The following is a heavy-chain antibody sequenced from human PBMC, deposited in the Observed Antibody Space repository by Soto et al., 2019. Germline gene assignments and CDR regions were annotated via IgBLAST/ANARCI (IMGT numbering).Heavy chain of an antibody. D-gene: IGHD3-10*01. CDR1: GFTFSSYG. V-gene: IGHV3-30*18. CDR2: ISYDGSNK. CDR3: AKAEWFGELFYYGMDV. J-gene: IGHJ6*02. Sequence: GGSLRLSCAASGFTFSSYGMHWVRQAPGKGLEWVAVISYDGSNKYYADSVKGRFTISRDNSKNTLYLQMNSLRAEDTTVYYCAKAEWFGELFYYGMDVWGQGTTVTVSS.